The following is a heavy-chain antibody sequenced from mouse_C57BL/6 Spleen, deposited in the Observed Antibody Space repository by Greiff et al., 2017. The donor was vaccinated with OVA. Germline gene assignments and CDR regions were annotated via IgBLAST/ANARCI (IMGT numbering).Heavy chain of an antibody. CDR1: GYTFTSYW. Sequence: VQLQQPGAELVRPGSSVKLSCKASGYTFTSYWMDWVKQRPGQGLEWIGNIYPSDSETHYNQKFKDKATLTVDKSSSTAYMQLSSLTSEDSAVYYCARGGDYGSSYEAWFAYWGQGTLVTVSA. D-gene: IGHD1-1*01. J-gene: IGHJ3*01. CDR3: ARGGDYGSSYEAWFAY. CDR2: IYPSDSET. V-gene: IGHV1-61*01.